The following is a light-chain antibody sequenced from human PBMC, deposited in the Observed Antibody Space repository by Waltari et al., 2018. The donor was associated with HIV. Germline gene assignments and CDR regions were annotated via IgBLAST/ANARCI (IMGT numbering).Light chain of an antibody. J-gene: IGLJ3*02. CDR2: GNS. Sequence: QSVLTQPPSVSGAPGQRVTISCTGSSSHIGTGYDVHWYRPFPGRAPKLLVYGNSNRPSGVPDRFSGSKSGTSASLAITGLQAEDEADYYCQSYDSSLNGWVFGGGTKLTVL. CDR1: SSHIGTGYD. CDR3: QSYDSSLNGWV. V-gene: IGLV1-40*01.